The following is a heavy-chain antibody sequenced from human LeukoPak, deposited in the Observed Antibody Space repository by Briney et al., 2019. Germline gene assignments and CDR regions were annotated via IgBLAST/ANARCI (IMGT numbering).Heavy chain of an antibody. J-gene: IGHJ6*03. CDR1: GFTFSRNY. Sequence: GGSLRLSCAASGFTFSRNYMSWVRQAPGKGLEWVANINQDGSESNYIDSVKGRFTSSGDNAKNALYLQMNSLRVEDTAVYYCARAVAARPRYFFYYMDVWGKGTTVTVSS. V-gene: IGHV3-7*01. D-gene: IGHD6-6*01. CDR2: INQDGSES. CDR3: ARAVAARPRYFFYYMDV.